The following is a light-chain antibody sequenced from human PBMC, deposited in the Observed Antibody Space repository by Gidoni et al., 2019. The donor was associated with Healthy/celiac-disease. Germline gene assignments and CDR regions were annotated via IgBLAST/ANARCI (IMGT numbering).Light chain of an antibody. J-gene: IGLJ1*01. CDR3: QSYDSSLSGPYV. V-gene: IGLV1-40*01. Sequence: QSVLTQPPSVSGAPGQRGTISCTGSSSNIGAGYDVHWYQQLPGTAPKLLIYGNSNRPSAVPDRFSGSKSGTSASLAITGLQAEDEADYYCQSYDSSLSGPYVFGTGTKVTVL. CDR1: SSNIGAGYD. CDR2: GNS.